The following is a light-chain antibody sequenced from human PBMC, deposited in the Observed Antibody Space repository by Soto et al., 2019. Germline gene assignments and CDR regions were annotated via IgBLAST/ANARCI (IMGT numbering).Light chain of an antibody. CDR2: EVS. CDR1: SSDVGGYNY. V-gene: IGLV2-14*01. J-gene: IGLJ1*01. Sequence: QSALTQPASVSGSPGQSITISCTGTSSDVGGYNYVSWSQQHPGKAPKLIIYEVSNRPSGVSNRFSGSKSGNTASLTISGLQAEDEADYYCSSYTTTNTYVFGTGTKLT. CDR3: SSYTTTNTYV.